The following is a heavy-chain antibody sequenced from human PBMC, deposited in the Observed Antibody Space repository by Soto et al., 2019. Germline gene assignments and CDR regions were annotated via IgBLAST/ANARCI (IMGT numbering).Heavy chain of an antibody. CDR3: ARGSYGDISFEY. D-gene: IGHD3-9*01. V-gene: IGHV1-18*01. CDR2: ISANNGDT. J-gene: IGHJ4*02. CDR1: GYTFNRYG. Sequence: QVQLVQSGAEVKKPGASVKVSCKASGYTFNRYGISWVRQAPGQGLEWMGWISANNGDTNYAQRLQGRVSVTTDTSTSTAYMELRSLRSDDTALYYCARGSYGDISFEYWGQGALVTVSP.